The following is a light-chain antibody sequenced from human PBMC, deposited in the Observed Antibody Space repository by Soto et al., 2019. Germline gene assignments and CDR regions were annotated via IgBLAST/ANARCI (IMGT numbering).Light chain of an antibody. J-gene: IGKJ1*01. V-gene: IGKV1-5*01. CDR2: DVS. CDR1: QSIINY. Sequence: DIQMTQSPSTPSASVGDRVTITCRASQSIINYLAWYQRRPGRAPKLLIYDVSTLQSGVPSRFSGSGSGTEFTLTISSLQPDDSATYYCQQYDSYWTFGQGTKVDIK. CDR3: QQYDSYWT.